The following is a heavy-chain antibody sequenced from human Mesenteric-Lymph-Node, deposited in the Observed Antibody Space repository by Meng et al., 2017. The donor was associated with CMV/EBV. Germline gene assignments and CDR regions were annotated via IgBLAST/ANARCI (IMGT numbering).Heavy chain of an antibody. CDR1: SGYY. V-gene: IGHV4-34*01. D-gene: IGHD3-22*01. CDR2: INYSGTT. Sequence: SGYYWSWIRQPPGKGLEWIGEINYSGTTNYNPSLKSRVTISIDTSKTQFSLRLTSVTAADTAVYYCARGHHFYDSSGYYYWFDPWGQGTLVTVSS. CDR3: ARGHHFYDSSGYYYWFDP. J-gene: IGHJ5*02.